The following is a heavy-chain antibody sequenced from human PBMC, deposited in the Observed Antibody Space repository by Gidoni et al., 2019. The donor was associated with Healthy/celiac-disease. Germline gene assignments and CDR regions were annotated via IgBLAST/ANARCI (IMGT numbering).Heavy chain of an antibody. CDR3: ARDPDSSSSYFDY. CDR2: ISYDGNNK. V-gene: IGHV3-30-3*01. Sequence: QVQLVESGGGVVQPGRSLRLSCAASAFTFSTYAMHWVRQAPGKGLEWVAVISYDGNNKYYADSVKGRFTISRDNSKNTLYLQMNSLRAEDTAVYYCARDPDSSSSYFDYWGQGTLVTVSS. D-gene: IGHD6-6*01. CDR1: AFTFSTYA. J-gene: IGHJ4*02.